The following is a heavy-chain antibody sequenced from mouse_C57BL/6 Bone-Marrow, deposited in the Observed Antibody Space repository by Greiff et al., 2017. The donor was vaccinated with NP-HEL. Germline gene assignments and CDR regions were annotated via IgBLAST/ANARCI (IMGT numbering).Heavy chain of an antibody. J-gene: IGHJ2*01. D-gene: IGHD4-1*02. CDR3: ARRRATGTFPYYFDY. CDR1: GYTFTSYW. Sequence: QVQLKQPGAELVKPGASVKLSCKASGYTFTSYWMQWVKQRPGQGLEWIGEIDPSDSYTNYNQKFKGKATLTVDTSSSTAYMQRSSLTSEDSAVYYCARRRATGTFPYYFDYWGQGTTLTVSS. V-gene: IGHV1-50*01. CDR2: IDPSDSYT.